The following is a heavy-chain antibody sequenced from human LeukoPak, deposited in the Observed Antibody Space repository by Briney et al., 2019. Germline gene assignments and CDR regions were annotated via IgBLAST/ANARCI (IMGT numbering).Heavy chain of an antibody. J-gene: IGHJ4*02. D-gene: IGHD3-10*01. V-gene: IGHV3-53*01. CDR1: GFTVSSNY. Sequence: PGGSLRLSCAASGFTVSSNYMSWVRQAPGKGLEWASVIYSGGSTYYADSVKDRFTISRDNSKNTLYLQMNSLRAEDTAVYYCAREMVRGVIDYWGQGTLVTVSS. CDR3: AREMVRGVIDY. CDR2: IYSGGST.